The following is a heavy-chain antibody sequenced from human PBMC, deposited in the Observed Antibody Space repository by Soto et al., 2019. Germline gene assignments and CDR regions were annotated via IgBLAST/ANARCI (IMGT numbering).Heavy chain of an antibody. Sequence: GDSLKISCNGSGYNFAGYWIAWVRQMPGKGLELMGIIYPSDSDTRYRPSFQGQVTISADKSISSAYLQWSSLRASDTAMYYCARGGVSTRTFDYWGQGTLVTVSS. V-gene: IGHV5-51*01. D-gene: IGHD3-3*01. CDR3: ARGGVSTRTFDY. J-gene: IGHJ4*02. CDR1: GYNFAGYW. CDR2: IYPSDSDT.